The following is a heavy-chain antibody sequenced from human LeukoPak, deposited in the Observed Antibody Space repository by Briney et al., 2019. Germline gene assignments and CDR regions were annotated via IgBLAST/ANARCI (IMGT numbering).Heavy chain of an antibody. CDR1: GFTFGDYA. Sequence: TGGSLRLSCTASGFTFGDYAMSWVRQAPGKGLEWVGFFRSKAYGRTTEYAASVKGRFTISRDDSKSIAYLQMNSLKTEDTAVYYCTRVAFGGVIVTDYWGQGTLVTVSS. V-gene: IGHV3-49*04. CDR3: TRVAFGGVIVTDY. CDR2: FRSKAYGRTT. J-gene: IGHJ4*02. D-gene: IGHD3-16*02.